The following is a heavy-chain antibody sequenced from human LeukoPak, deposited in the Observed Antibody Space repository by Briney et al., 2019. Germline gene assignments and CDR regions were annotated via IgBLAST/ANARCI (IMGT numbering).Heavy chain of an antibody. CDR2: IIPIFGTA. Sequence: SVTVSCTASGGTFSSYAISWVRQAPGQGLEWMGGIIPIFGTANYAQKFQGRVTITADESTSTAYMELSSLRSEDTAVYYCARDLYENYYYYGMGVWGQGTTVTVSS. J-gene: IGHJ6*02. CDR3: ARDLYENYYYYGMGV. D-gene: IGHD2-8*01. V-gene: IGHV1-69*13. CDR1: GGTFSSYA.